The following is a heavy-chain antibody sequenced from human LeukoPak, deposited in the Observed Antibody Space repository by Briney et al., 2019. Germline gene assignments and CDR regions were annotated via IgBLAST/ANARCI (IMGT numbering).Heavy chain of an antibody. D-gene: IGHD3-10*01. CDR2: IYPKTGGT. Sequence: ASVKVLPMTSGYTFTAQYLHWVRQAPGQGPEWMGWIYPKTGGTNLAQKFQGRVTMTRDTSISTGYMELSRLRSDDTAVYFCARDLGNVAGDFWGQATLVIVSS. CDR3: ARDLGNVAGDF. CDR1: GYTFTAQY. V-gene: IGHV1-2*02. J-gene: IGHJ4*03.